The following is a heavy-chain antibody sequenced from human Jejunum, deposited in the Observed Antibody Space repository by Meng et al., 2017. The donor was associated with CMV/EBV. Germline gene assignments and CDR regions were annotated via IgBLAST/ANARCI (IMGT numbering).Heavy chain of an antibody. CDR3: ARRYCSDTSCYSGFDY. D-gene: IGHD2-2*01. J-gene: IGHJ4*02. V-gene: IGHV3-64*02. CDR2: ISSDGGGT. CDR1: GFTFSSYA. Sequence: GFTFSSYARRWVRQAPGKGPEYVSAISSDGGGTYYADSVKGRFTISRDNSKNTLYLQMGSLRVEDTAMYYCARRYCSDTSCYSGFDYWGQGTLVTVSS.